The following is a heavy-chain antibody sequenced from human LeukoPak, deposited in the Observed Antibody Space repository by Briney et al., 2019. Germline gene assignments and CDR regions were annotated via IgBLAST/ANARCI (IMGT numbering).Heavy chain of an antibody. V-gene: IGHV4-34*01. CDR2: IYYSGST. CDR3: ASYTGSGSYRNY. D-gene: IGHD1-26*01. J-gene: IGHJ4*02. Sequence: SETLSLTCAVYGGSFSGYYWSWIRQPPGKGLEWIGSIYYSGSTYYNPSLKSRVTISVDTSKNQFSLKLSSVTAADTAVYYCASYTGSGSYRNYWGQGTLVTVSS. CDR1: GGSFSGYY.